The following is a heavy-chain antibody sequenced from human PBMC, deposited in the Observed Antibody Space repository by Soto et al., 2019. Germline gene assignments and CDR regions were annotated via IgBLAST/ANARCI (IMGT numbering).Heavy chain of an antibody. J-gene: IGHJ4*02. V-gene: IGHV4-30-4*01. CDR2: IYYSGNT. D-gene: IGHD1-26*01. CDR3: ARGWLGGGQASDLGY. Sequence: QVQLQESGPGLVKPSQTLSLTCTVSGGSINSGDYYWSWIRQPPGKGLEWIGCIYYSGNTYYSPSLKSRVNISLGTSKNQISLKLSSVTAADTAVYYCARGWLGGGQASDLGYWGQGTLVTVSS. CDR1: GGSINSGDYY.